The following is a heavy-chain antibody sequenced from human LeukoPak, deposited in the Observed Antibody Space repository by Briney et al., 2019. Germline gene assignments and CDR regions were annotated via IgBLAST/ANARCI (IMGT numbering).Heavy chain of an antibody. CDR1: GGSFSGYY. J-gene: IGHJ4*02. Sequence: PSETLSLTCAVYGGSFSGYYWSWIRQPPGKGLEWIGEINHSGSTNYNPSLKSRVTISVDTSKNQFSLKLSSVTAADTAVYYCARGSGWDYFDYWGQGTLVTVSS. CDR2: INHSGST. V-gene: IGHV4-34*01. CDR3: ARGSGWDYFDY. D-gene: IGHD6-19*01.